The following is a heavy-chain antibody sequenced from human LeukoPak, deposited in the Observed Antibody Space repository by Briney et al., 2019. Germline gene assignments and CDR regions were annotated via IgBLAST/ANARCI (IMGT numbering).Heavy chain of an antibody. CDR1: EFTFSSYE. D-gene: IGHD5-18*01. Sequence: PGGSLRLSCAASEFTFSSYEMNWVRQAPGKGLEWVSYISSSGSTIYYADSVKGRFTISRDNAKNSLYLQMNSLRAEDTAVYYCARDAAMAGFDYWGQGTLVTVSS. V-gene: IGHV3-48*03. CDR3: ARDAAMAGFDY. J-gene: IGHJ4*02. CDR2: ISSSGSTI.